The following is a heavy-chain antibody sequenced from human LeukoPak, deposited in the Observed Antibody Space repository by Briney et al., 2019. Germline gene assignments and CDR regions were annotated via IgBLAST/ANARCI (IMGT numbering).Heavy chain of an antibody. CDR2: IRYDGSGK. Sequence: GGSLRLSCAASGFTFSNYGMHWVRQAPGKGLEWMSFIRYDGSGKYYSDSVKGRFTISRDYSKNTVNLQMNSLRAEDTAVYYCARDQGTGGHYYYYMDVWGKGTTVTVSS. D-gene: IGHD7-27*01. V-gene: IGHV3-30*02. J-gene: IGHJ6*03. CDR3: ARDQGTGGHYYYYMDV. CDR1: GFTFSNYG.